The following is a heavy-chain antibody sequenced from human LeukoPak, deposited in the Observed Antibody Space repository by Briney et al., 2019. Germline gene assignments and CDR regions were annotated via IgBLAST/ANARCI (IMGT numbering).Heavy chain of an antibody. J-gene: IGHJ5*02. D-gene: IGHD3-22*01. Sequence: SETLSLTCAVSGGSISSGGYSWSWIRQPPGKDLEWIGYIYHSGSTYYNPPLKSRVTISVDRSKNQFSLKLSSVTAADTAVYYCARGISYYDSSGYYNNWFDPWGQGTLVTVSS. CDR2: IYHSGST. CDR3: ARGISYYDSSGYYNNWFDP. CDR1: GGSISSGGYS. V-gene: IGHV4-30-2*01.